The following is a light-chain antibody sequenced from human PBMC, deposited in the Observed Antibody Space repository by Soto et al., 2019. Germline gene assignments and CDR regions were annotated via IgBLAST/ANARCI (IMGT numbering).Light chain of an antibody. J-gene: IGKJ5*01. Sequence: DIKMNQSPSSLSASVGDRVTITCQASQNINNYLNWYQQKPGRAPKLLIYDASNLEAGVPSRFRGSGSGTDFTFTISRLQPEDIATYYCQQYENLPTFGQGTRLET. CDR2: DAS. CDR1: QNINNY. V-gene: IGKV1-33*01. CDR3: QQYENLPT.